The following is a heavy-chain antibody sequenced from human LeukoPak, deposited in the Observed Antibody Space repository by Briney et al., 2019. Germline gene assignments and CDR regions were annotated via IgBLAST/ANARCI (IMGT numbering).Heavy chain of an antibody. J-gene: IGHJ4*02. Sequence: RGESLKISCKGSGYSFTSYWIGWVRQMPGKGLEWMGIIYPGDSDTRYSPSFQGQVTMSVDKSISTAYLQWSSLRASDTAMYYCARQGSSGQPFDYWGQGTLATVSS. D-gene: IGHD3-22*01. CDR3: ARQGSSGQPFDY. CDR2: IYPGDSDT. CDR1: GYSFTSYW. V-gene: IGHV5-51*01.